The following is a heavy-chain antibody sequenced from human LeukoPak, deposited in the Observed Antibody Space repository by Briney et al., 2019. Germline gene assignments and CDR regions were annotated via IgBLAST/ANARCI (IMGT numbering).Heavy chain of an antibody. CDR1: GFTFDTHA. CDR3: AARPGDLAVPFDY. J-gene: IGHJ4*02. Sequence: GGSLRLSCAASGFTFDTHAMTWVRQAPGKGLEYVSLISGSGDITYYAHSLKDRFTISRDNSKTTLYLQMHSLRAEDTAMYYCAARPGDLAVPFDYWGLGTLVIVSS. CDR2: ISGSGDIT. V-gene: IGHV3-23*01. D-gene: IGHD3-10*01.